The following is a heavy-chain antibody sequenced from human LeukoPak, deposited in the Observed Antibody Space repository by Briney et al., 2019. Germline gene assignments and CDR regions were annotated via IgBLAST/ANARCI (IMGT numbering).Heavy chain of an antibody. D-gene: IGHD6-13*01. CDR3: ATGQLVFDY. CDR2: INHSGST. Sequence: SETPSLTCAVYGGSFSGYYWSWIRQPPGKGLEWIGEINHSGSTNYNPSLKSRVTISVDTSKNQFSLKLSSVTAADTAVYYCATGQLVFDYWGQGTLVTVSS. V-gene: IGHV4-34*01. J-gene: IGHJ4*02. CDR1: GGSFSGYY.